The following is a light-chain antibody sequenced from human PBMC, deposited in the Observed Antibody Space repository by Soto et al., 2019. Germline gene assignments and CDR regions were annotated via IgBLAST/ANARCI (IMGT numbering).Light chain of an antibody. CDR2: GAS. CDR3: QHYGSSWT. CDR1: QSVSSSY. Sequence: EIVFTQSPGTLSLSPGERATLSCRASQSVSSSYLAWCQQKPGQAPRLLIYGASSRATGIPDRFSGSGSGTDFTLTISRLEPEDSAVYYCQHYGSSWTFGQGTKVDIK. J-gene: IGKJ1*01. V-gene: IGKV3-20*01.